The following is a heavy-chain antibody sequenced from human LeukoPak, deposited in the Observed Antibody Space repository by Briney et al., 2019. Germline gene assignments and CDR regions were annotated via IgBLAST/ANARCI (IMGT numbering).Heavy chain of an antibody. CDR3: ARDFAGVSGSSFDAFDI. D-gene: IGHD6-19*01. CDR2: ISYDGSNK. Sequence: GGSLRLSCAASGFTFSSYAMHWVRQAPGKRLEWVAVISYDGSNKYYADSVKGRFTISRDNSKNTLYLQMNSLRAEDTAVYYCARDFAGVSGSSFDAFDIWGQGTMVTVSS. V-gene: IGHV3-30*04. J-gene: IGHJ3*02. CDR1: GFTFSSYA.